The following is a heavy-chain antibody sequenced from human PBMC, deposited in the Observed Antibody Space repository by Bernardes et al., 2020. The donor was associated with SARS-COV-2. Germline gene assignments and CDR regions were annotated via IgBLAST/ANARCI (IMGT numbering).Heavy chain of an antibody. CDR3: ARESDSAYFDY. J-gene: IGHJ4*01. CDR2: VLFDASLK. CDR1: GFIFSSYT. Sequence: WSLRLSCAASGFIFSSYTMSWVRQAPGKGLQWVATVLFDASLKYYADSVKGRFTISRDNSKNTLYLQMSSLRAEDTAVYFCARESDSAYFDYWGQGTLVTVSS. V-gene: IGHV3-30-3*01.